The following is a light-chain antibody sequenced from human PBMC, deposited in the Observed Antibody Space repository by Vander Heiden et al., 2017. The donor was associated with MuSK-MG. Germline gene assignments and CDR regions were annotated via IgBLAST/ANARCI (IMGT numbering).Light chain of an antibody. Sequence: QSVLTQPPSVSGAPGQRVTISCTGSSSNIGAGYDLHWYQQVPGTAPKLLIYGNNNRPSGVPDRFSGSKSGTSASLAITGLQAEDEADYYCQSYDSSLSGWGVFGGGTKLTVL. CDR3: QSYDSSLSGWGV. CDR2: GNN. J-gene: IGLJ2*01. CDR1: SSNIGAGYD. V-gene: IGLV1-40*01.